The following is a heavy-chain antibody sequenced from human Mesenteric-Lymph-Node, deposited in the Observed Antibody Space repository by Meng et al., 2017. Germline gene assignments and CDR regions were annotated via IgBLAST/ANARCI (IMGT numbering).Heavy chain of an antibody. CDR1: GGSIRSSNW. CDR3: ARVYYYGSGDWYCDL. Sequence: QGQLQGSGPGLVKPWGTLSLTCAVSGGSIRSSNWWSWVRQPPGKGLEWIGYIYYSGSTYYNPSLKSRVTISVDTSKNQFSLKLSSVTAADTAVYYCARVYYYGSGDWYCDLWGRGTLVTVSS. CDR2: IYYSGST. D-gene: IGHD3-10*01. V-gene: IGHV4-4*02. J-gene: IGHJ2*01.